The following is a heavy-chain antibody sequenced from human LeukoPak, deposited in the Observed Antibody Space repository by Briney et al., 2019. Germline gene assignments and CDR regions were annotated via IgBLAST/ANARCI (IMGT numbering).Heavy chain of an antibody. D-gene: IGHD3-10*01. CDR1: GYTFTSYA. J-gene: IGHJ6*02. Sequence: RASVKVSCKASGYTFTSYALNWVRQAPGQGLEWMGWINTNTGNPTYAQGFTGRFVFSLDTSLRTAYLQISSLKPGDTAVYYCARDAPFYYYASGNERYDIDVWGQGTTVTVSS. CDR3: ARDAPFYYYASGNERYDIDV. CDR2: INTNTGNP. V-gene: IGHV7-4-1*02.